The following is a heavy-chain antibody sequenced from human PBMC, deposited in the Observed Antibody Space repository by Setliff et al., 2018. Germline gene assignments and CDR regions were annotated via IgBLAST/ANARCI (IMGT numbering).Heavy chain of an antibody. CDR2: INHSGST. V-gene: IGHV4-34*01. CDR3: ARSEGRRDGYNW. CDR1: GGSFSGYY. D-gene: IGHD5-12*01. J-gene: IGHJ4*02. Sequence: PSETLSLTCAVYGGSFSGYYWSWIRQPPGKGLEWIGEINHSGSTNYNPSLKSRVTISVDTSKNQFSLKLSSVTAAGTAVYYCARSEGRRDGYNWWGQGTLVTVSS.